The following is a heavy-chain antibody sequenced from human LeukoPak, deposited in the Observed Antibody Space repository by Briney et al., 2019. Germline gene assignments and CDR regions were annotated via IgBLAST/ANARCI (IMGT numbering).Heavy chain of an antibody. CDR2: IYYSGST. CDR1: GGSISSYY. V-gene: IGHV4-59*01. J-gene: IGHJ3*02. Sequence: SETLSLTCTVSGGSISSYYWSWIRQPPGKGLEWIGDIYYSGSTNYNPSLKSRVTISVDTSKNQFSLKLSSVTAADTAVYYCARDSNLLDAFDIWGQGTMVTVSS. D-gene: IGHD2-2*01. CDR3: ARDSNLLDAFDI.